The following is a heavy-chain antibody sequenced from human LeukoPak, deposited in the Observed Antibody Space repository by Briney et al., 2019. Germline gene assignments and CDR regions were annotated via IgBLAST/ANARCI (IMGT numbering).Heavy chain of an antibody. Sequence: PGGSLRLSCAASGFTVSSNYMSWVRQAPGKGLEWVSSISSSSSYIYYADSVKGRFTISRDNAKNSLYLQMNSLRAEDTAVYYCARALDCSSTSCQKNYYYYMDVWGKGTTVTVSS. D-gene: IGHD2-2*01. J-gene: IGHJ6*03. CDR1: GFTVSSNY. CDR2: ISSSSSYI. CDR3: ARALDCSSTSCQKNYYYYMDV. V-gene: IGHV3-21*01.